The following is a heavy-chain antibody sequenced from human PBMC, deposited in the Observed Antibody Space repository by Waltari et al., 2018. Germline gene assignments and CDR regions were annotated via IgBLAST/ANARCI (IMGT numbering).Heavy chain of an antibody. V-gene: IGHV1-69*08. J-gene: IGHJ3*02. CDR1: GGTFSSYA. CDR3: ARDGTDYYDSSGYPDAFDI. Sequence: QVQLVQSGAEVKKPGSSVKVSCKASGGTFSSYAISWVRQAPGQGLEWMGRIIPIFGTANYAQKFQGRVTITADKSTSTAYMELSSLRSEDTAVYYCARDGTDYYDSSGYPDAFDIWGQGTMVTVSS. CDR2: IIPIFGTA. D-gene: IGHD3-22*01.